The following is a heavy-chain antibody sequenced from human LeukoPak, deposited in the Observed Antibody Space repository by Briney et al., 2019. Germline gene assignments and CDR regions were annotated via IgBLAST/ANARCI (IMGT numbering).Heavy chain of an antibody. CDR1: GGSISSGGYY. D-gene: IGHD3-3*01. V-gene: IGHV4-31*03. CDR3: AKNGQSGFSFDP. Sequence: SQTLSLTCTVSGGSISSGGYYWSCIRQHPGKGLECIGYIYYSGSTYYNPSLKSRVTISVDTSKNQFSLKLSSVTAADTAVYYCAKNGQSGFSFDPWGQGTLVTVSS. CDR2: IYYSGST. J-gene: IGHJ5*02.